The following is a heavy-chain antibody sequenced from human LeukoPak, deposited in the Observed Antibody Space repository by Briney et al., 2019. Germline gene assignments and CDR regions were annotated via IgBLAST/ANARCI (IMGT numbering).Heavy chain of an antibody. V-gene: IGHV3-30*02. CDR2: IRYDGSNK. J-gene: IGHJ4*02. D-gene: IGHD2-2*01. CDR3: AKSQDQLLVYYFDY. Sequence: GGSLRLSCAASGFTFSSYGMHWVRQAPDKGLEWVAFIRYDGSNKYYADSVKGRFTISRDNSKNTLYLQMNSLRAEDTAVYYCAKSQDQLLVYYFDYWGQGTLVTVSS. CDR1: GFTFSSYG.